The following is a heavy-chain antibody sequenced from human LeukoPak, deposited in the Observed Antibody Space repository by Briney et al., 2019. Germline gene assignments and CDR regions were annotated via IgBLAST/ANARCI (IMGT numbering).Heavy chain of an antibody. CDR3: ARESSGYFY. Sequence: GGSLRLSCAASGFTFSTYSMNWVRQAPGKGLEWVSSISSGSSFIYYADSVKGRFTISRDNAKNSLFLQMNSLRAEDTAVYCCARESSGYFYWGQGTLVTVSS. J-gene: IGHJ4*02. D-gene: IGHD3-22*01. V-gene: IGHV3-21*01. CDR1: GFTFSTYS. CDR2: ISSGSSFI.